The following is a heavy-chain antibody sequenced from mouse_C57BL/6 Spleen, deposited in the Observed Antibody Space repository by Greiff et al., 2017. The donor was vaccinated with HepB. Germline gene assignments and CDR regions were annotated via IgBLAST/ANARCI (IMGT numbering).Heavy chain of an antibody. CDR2: ISSGGDYI. Sequence: EVKLVESGEGLVKPGGSLKLSCAASGFTFSSYAMSWVRQTPEKRLEWVAYISSGGDYIYYADTVKGRFTISRDNARNTLYLQMSSLKSEDTAMYYCTSGYYDYDGDYYAMDYWGQGTSVTVSS. D-gene: IGHD2-4*01. CDR3: TSGYYDYDGDYYAMDY. CDR1: GFTFSSYA. J-gene: IGHJ4*01. V-gene: IGHV5-9-1*02.